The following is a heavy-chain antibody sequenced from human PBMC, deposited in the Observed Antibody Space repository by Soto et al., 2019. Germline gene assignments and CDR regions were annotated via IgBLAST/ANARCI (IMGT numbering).Heavy chain of an antibody. CDR3: ARASSGWYKGASDI. D-gene: IGHD6-19*01. CDR2: ISYDGSNK. V-gene: IGHV3-30-3*01. CDR1: GFTFSSYA. J-gene: IGHJ3*02. Sequence: QVQLVESGGGVVQPGRSLRLSCAASGFTFSSYAMHWVRQAPGKGLEWVAVISYDGSNKYSADSVKGRFTISRDNSKNTLYLQMNSLRAEDTAVYYCARASSGWYKGASDIWGQGTMVTVSS.